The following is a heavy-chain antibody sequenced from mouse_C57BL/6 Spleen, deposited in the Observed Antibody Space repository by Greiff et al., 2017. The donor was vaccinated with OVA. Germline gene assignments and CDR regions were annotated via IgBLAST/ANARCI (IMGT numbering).Heavy chain of an antibody. J-gene: IGHJ4*01. V-gene: IGHV1-82*01. CDR3: AREGITTVDYAMDY. D-gene: IGHD1-1*01. Sequence: QVQLKQSGPELVKPGASVKISCKASGYAFSSSWMNWVKQRPGKGLEWIGRIYPGDGDTNYNGKFQGKATLTADKSSSTAYMQLSSLTSEDSAVYFCAREGITTVDYAMDYWGQGTSVTVSS. CDR2: IYPGDGDT. CDR1: GYAFSSSW.